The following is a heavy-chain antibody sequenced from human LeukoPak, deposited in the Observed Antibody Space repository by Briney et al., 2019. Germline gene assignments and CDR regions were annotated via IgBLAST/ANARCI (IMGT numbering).Heavy chain of an antibody. CDR2: ITSSSTSM. J-gene: IGHJ4*02. CDR3: ARTYYDILTGYNPYFDY. V-gene: IGHV3-21*01. D-gene: IGHD3-9*01. Sequence: PGRSLRLSCAASGFTFTTYSMNWVRQAPGKGLEWVSSITSSSTSMYYADSVKGRFTISRDNAKNSLYLQMNSLRAEDTAVYYCARTYYDILTGYNPYFDYWGQGTLVTVSS. CDR1: GFTFTTYS.